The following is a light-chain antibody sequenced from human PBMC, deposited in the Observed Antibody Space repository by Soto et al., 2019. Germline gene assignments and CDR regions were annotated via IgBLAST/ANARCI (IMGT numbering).Light chain of an antibody. CDR1: SGHSSYA. Sequence: QPVLTQSPAASASLGASVKLTCNLSSGHSSYAIAWHQQQPEKGPRYLMKLNSDGSHSKGDGIPDRFSGSSSGTERYLTISSLQSEDEADYYCQTWSTGIRVFGGGTKVTVL. CDR3: QTWSTGIRV. CDR2: LNSDGSH. V-gene: IGLV4-69*01. J-gene: IGLJ3*02.